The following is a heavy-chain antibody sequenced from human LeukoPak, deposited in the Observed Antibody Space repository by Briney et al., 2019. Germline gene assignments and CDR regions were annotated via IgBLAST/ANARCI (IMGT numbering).Heavy chain of an antibody. D-gene: IGHD6-13*01. CDR2: IYTSGSI. V-gene: IGHV4-4*07. CDR3: ARDYALVQGWFDP. CDR1: GGSISSYY. Sequence: SETLSLTCTVSGGSISSYYWSWIRQPAGKGLEWIGRIYTSGSITYNPSLKSRVSMSVDTSKNQFSLKLSSVTAADTAVYYCARDYALVQGWFDPWGQGTLVTVSS. J-gene: IGHJ5*02.